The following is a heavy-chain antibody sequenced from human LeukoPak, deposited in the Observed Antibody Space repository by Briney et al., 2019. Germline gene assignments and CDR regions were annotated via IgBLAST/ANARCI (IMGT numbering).Heavy chain of an antibody. J-gene: IGHJ6*03. CDR2: ISGSGGST. Sequence: GGSLRLSCAASGFTFSSYAMSWVRQAPGKGLEWVSAISGSGGSTYYADSVKGRFTISRDNSKNTLYLQMNSLRAEDTAVYYCAKDIRPPGRITVFEYYYYYYYMDVWGKGTTVTVSS. V-gene: IGHV3-23*01. D-gene: IGHD3-3*01. CDR1: GFTFSSYA. CDR3: AKDIRPPGRITVFEYYYYYYYMDV.